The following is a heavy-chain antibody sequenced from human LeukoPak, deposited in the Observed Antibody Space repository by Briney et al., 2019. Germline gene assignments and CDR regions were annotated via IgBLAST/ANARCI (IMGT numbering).Heavy chain of an antibody. J-gene: IGHJ4*02. CDR3: ARSHNVYFDY. CDR2: ISTSTGDT. V-gene: IGHV1-18*04. D-gene: IGHD5-24*01. CDR1: GYIFTTYN. Sequence: GASVKVPCKPSGYIFTTYNLHWARQAPGQGLEWMGWISTSTGDTDYARNLRGRVTMSTDASTGTAYMELRRLRSDDTAVYYCARSHNVYFDYWGQGTLLTV.